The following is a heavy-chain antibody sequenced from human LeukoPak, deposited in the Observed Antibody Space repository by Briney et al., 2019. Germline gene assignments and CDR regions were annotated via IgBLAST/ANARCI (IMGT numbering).Heavy chain of an antibody. Sequence: GGSLRLSCAASGFTVSSNYMSWVRQAPGKGLEWVSVIYSGGSTYYADSVKGRFTISRDSSKNTLYLQMNSLRAEDTAVYYCASRPYYDFWSGYFFYYYYGMDVWGQGTTVTVSS. V-gene: IGHV3-53*01. J-gene: IGHJ6*02. CDR3: ASRPYYDFWSGYFFYYYYGMDV. CDR2: IYSGGST. CDR1: GFTVSSNY. D-gene: IGHD3-3*01.